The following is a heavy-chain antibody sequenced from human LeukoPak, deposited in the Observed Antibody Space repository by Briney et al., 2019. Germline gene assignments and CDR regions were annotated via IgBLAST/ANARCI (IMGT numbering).Heavy chain of an antibody. D-gene: IGHD3-22*01. CDR2: LSFDGSNE. J-gene: IGHJ3*02. CDR1: GFTFNTYP. Sequence: GGSLRLSCVVSGFTFNTYPMHWVRQAPGKGLEWVAVLSFDGSNENYGDSVKGRFTISRDNAKNSLYLQMNSLRAEDTAVYYCARTYYYDSSGCDAFDIWGQGTMVTVSS. CDR3: ARTYYYDSSGCDAFDI. V-gene: IGHV3-30-3*01.